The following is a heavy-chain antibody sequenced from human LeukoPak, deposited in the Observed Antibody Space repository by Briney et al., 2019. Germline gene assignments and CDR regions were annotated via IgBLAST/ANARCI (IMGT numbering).Heavy chain of an antibody. V-gene: IGHV4-39*01. Sequence: SETLSLTCTVSGGSISSSGCYWGWIRQPPGKGLEWIGSIYYSGSTCSNPSLKSRVTISVDASNNQFSLKLRSVTAADTAVYYCATLVEGARGFDNWGQGIRVTVSS. CDR1: GGSISSSGCY. D-gene: IGHD1-26*01. J-gene: IGHJ4*02. CDR3: ATLVEGARGFDN. CDR2: IYYSGST.